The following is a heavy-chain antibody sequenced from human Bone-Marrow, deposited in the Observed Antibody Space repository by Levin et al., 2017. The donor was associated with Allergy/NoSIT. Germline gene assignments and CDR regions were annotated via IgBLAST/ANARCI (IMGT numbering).Heavy chain of an antibody. CDR1: GGSISSYY. Sequence: PSETLSLTCTVSGGSISSYYWSWIRQPPGKGLEWIGYIYYSGSTNYNPSLKSRVTISVDTSKNQFSLKLSSVTAADTAVYYCARFLVVTDAFDIWGQGTMVTVSS. V-gene: IGHV4-59*01. D-gene: IGHD2-21*02. CDR2: IYYSGST. J-gene: IGHJ3*02. CDR3: ARFLVVTDAFDI.